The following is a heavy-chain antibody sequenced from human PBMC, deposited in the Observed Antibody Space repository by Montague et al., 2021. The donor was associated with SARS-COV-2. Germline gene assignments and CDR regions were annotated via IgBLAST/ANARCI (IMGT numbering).Heavy chain of an antibody. D-gene: IGHD6-19*01. J-gene: IGHJ6*02. CDR1: GDSVSSNSAA. V-gene: IGHV6-1*01. Sequence: CAISGDSVSSNSAAWNWIRQSPSRGLEWLGRTYYRSKWYNDYALSVKSRITINPDTSKNQFSLQLNSVTPEDTAVYYCAREQQWLGAVHYYYGMDVWGQGTTVTVSS. CDR2: TYYRSKWYN. CDR3: AREQQWLGAVHYYYGMDV.